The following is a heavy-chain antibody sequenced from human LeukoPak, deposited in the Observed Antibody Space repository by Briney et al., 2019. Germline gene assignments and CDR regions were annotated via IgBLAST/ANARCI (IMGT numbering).Heavy chain of an antibody. D-gene: IGHD3-22*01. Sequence: SETLSLTCAVYGGSFSGYYWSWIRQPPGKGLEWIGEINHSGSTNYNPSLKSRVTISVDTSKNQFSLKLSSVTAADTAVYYCAIGSGYYFRAFDIWAKGQWSPSLQ. J-gene: IGHJ3*02. CDR1: GGSFSGYY. V-gene: IGHV4-34*01. CDR3: AIGSGYYFRAFDI. CDR2: INHSGST.